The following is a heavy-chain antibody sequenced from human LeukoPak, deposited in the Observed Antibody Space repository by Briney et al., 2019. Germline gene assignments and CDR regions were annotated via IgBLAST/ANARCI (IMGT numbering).Heavy chain of an antibody. CDR3: VRKALTGMVGYFDY. CDR2: ISGNGGST. V-gene: IGHV3-23*01. Sequence: SGGSLRLSCAASGFTFSNYAMSWVRQAPGKGREWVSTISGNGGSTYYADSMKGRFTISRDKSTSTVHLQMNSLRAEDTAVYYCVRKALTGMVGYFDYWGQGTLVIVSS. CDR1: GFTFSNYA. D-gene: IGHD6-19*01. J-gene: IGHJ4*02.